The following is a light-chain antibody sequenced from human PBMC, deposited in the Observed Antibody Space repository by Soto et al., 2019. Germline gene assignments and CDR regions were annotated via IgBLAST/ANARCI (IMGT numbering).Light chain of an antibody. Sequence: RGRMQSQTTLTVSPVERAPLSFRASQTVSTSLAWYQQKPGRAPRLLIYGASTRASGVPARFSGSGSGTDFTLTISRLEPEDFAVYYCHPSFRSGPFGHVTKV. CDR1: QTVSTS. J-gene: IGKJ1*01. V-gene: IGKV3-15*01. CDR2: GAS. CDR3: HPSFRSGP.